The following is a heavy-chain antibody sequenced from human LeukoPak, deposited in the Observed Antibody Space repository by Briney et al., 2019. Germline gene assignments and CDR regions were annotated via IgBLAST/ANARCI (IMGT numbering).Heavy chain of an antibody. J-gene: IGHJ5*02. Sequence: PSETLSLTCAVYGGSFSGYYWSLIRQPPGKGLEWIGEINHSGSTNYNPSLKSRVTISVDTSKNQFSLKLSSVTAADTAVYHCARGHSGWYGNWFDPWGQGTLVTVSS. CDR2: INHSGST. CDR1: GGSFSGYY. CDR3: ARGHSGWYGNWFDP. D-gene: IGHD6-19*01. V-gene: IGHV4-34*01.